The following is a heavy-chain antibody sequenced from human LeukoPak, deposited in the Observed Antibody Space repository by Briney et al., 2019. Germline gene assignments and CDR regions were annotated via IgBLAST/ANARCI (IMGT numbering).Heavy chain of an antibody. V-gene: IGHV3-21*01. CDR3: ARDGGYCSSTSCPLGV. D-gene: IGHD2-2*01. CDR2: ISSSSSYI. Sequence: GGSLRLSCAASGFTFSSYSMNWVRQAPGKGLEWVSSISSSSSYIYYADSVKGRFTISRDNAKNSLYLQMNSLRAEDTAVYYCARDGGYCSSTSCPLGVWGKGTTVTVSS. J-gene: IGHJ6*04. CDR1: GFTFSSYS.